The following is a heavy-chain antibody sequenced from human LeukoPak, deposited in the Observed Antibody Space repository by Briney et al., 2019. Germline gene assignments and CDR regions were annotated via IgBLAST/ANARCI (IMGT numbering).Heavy chain of an antibody. J-gene: IGHJ4*02. CDR1: GFPFSSYW. Sequence: PGGSLRLSCVASGFPFSSYWMTWVRQAPGKGLEWVANIKQDGSKKSYVDSVKGRFTISRDNSKNTLYLQMNSLRAEDTAVYYCARDLGDYLDYWGQGTLVTVSS. CDR2: IKQDGSKK. CDR3: ARDLGDYLDY. D-gene: IGHD7-27*01. V-gene: IGHV3-7*03.